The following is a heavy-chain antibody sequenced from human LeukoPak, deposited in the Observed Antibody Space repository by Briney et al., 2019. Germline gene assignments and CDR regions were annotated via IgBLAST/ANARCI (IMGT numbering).Heavy chain of an antibody. CDR2: IYYSGST. Sequence: SETLSLTCTVSGGSISSYYWSWIRQPPGKGVEWIGYIYYSGSTNYNPSLKSRVTISVDTSKNQFSLKLSSVTAADTAVYYCARAYGRNYYYYMDVWGKGTTVTISS. J-gene: IGHJ6*03. V-gene: IGHV4-59*01. CDR1: GGSISSYY. D-gene: IGHD2-8*01. CDR3: ARAYGRNYYYYMDV.